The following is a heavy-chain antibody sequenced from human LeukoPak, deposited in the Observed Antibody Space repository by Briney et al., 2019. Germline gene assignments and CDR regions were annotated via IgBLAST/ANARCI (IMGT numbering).Heavy chain of an antibody. CDR1: GFSFSTYC. D-gene: IGHD1-26*01. J-gene: IGHJ4*02. CDR3: ARDRYSGSYSDY. V-gene: IGHV3-74*01. Sequence: GGSLRLSCAASGFSFSTYCMHWVRQAPGKGLVWVSRINSDGSSTSYADSVKGRFTISRDNAKNTLYLQMNSLRAEDTAVYYCARDRYSGSYSDYWGQGTLVTVSS. CDR2: INSDGSST.